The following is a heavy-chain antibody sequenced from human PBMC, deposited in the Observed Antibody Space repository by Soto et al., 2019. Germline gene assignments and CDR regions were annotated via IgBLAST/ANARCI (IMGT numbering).Heavy chain of an antibody. CDR3: AHPETAAAGTSFDY. V-gene: IGHV2-5*02. CDR1: GFSLSTSGVG. J-gene: IGHJ4*02. D-gene: IGHD6-13*01. CDR2: IYWDDDK. Sequence: SGPTLVNPTQTLTLTCTFSGFSLSTSGVGVAWIRQPPGKALEWLALIYWDDDKRYSPSLKSRLTITKDTSKNQVVLRMTNMEPVDTATYYCAHPETAAAGTSFDYWGQGTLVTVSS.